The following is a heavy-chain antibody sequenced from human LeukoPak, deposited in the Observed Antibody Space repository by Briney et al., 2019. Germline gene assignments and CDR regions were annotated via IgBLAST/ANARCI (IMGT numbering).Heavy chain of an antibody. V-gene: IGHV4-34*01. Sequence: SETLSLTCAVYGGSFSGYYWSWIRQPPGKGLEWIGEINHSGSTNYNPSFKSRVTISVDTSKNQFSLKLSSVTAADTAVYYCARGDSSSWLFDYWGQGTLVTVSS. CDR2: INHSGST. CDR1: GGSFSGYY. D-gene: IGHD6-13*01. CDR3: ARGDSSSWLFDY. J-gene: IGHJ4*02.